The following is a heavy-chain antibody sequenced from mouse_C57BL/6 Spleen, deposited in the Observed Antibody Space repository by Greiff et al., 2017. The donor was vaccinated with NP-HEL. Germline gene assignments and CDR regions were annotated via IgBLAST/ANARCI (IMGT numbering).Heavy chain of an antibody. J-gene: IGHJ3*01. V-gene: IGHV3-6*01. CDR3: ANLAWFAY. D-gene: IGHD2-10*02. CDR1: GYSITSGYY. CDR2: ISYDGSN. Sequence: EVQLLESGPGLVKPSQSLSLTCSVTGYSITSGYYWNWIRQFPGNKLEWMGYISYDGSNKYNPSLKNRISINRDKSKNQIFLKLNSLTTEDTATYYCANLAWFAYWGQGTLVTVSA.